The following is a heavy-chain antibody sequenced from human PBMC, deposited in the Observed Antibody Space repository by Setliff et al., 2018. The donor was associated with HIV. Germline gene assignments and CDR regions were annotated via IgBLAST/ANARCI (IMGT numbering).Heavy chain of an antibody. D-gene: IGHD3-22*01. CDR1: GGTFSLYA. V-gene: IGHV1-69*13. Sequence: SVKVSCKASGGTFSLYAINWVRQAPGQGLEWMGGIIPIFNTANYAQKFQGRVTITADESTSTADMELSSLRSEDTAVYYCARGGVYYYDSSGWSMDYWGQGTLVTVSS. CDR3: ARGGVYYYDSSGWSMDY. J-gene: IGHJ4*02. CDR2: IIPIFNTA.